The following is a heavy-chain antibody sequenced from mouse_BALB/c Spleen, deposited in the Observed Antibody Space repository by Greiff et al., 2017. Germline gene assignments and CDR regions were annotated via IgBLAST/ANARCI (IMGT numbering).Heavy chain of an antibody. CDR1: GFTFSSYA. Sequence: EVMLVESGGGLVKPGGSLKLSCAASGFTFSSYAMSWVRQTPEKRLEWVASISSGGSTYYPDSVKGRFTISRDNARNILYLQMSSLRSEDTAMYYCARDYYGSSHWYLDVWGAGTTVTVSS. CDR2: ISSGGST. V-gene: IGHV5-6-5*01. J-gene: IGHJ1*01. D-gene: IGHD1-1*01. CDR3: ARDYYGSSHWYLDV.